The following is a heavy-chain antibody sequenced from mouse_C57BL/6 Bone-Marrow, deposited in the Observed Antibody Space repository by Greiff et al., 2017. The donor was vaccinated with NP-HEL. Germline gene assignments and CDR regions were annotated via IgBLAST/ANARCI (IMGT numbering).Heavy chain of an antibody. CDR2: ISNGGGST. Sequence: EVQVVESGGGLVQPGGSLKLSCAASGFTFSDYYMYWVRQTPEKRLEWVAYISNGGGSTYYPDTVKGRFTISRDNAKNTLYLQMSRLKSEDTAMYYCARRFGWYFDVWGTGTTVTVSS. CDR1: GFTFSDYY. V-gene: IGHV5-12*01. J-gene: IGHJ1*03. CDR3: ARRFGWYFDV.